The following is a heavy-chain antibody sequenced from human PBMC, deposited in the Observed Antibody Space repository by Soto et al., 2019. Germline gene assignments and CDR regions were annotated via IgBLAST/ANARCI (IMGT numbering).Heavy chain of an antibody. CDR1: GFTFSSYG. D-gene: IGHD2-2*02. CDR2: IWYDGSNK. J-gene: IGHJ6*02. CDR3: AREWVVPTAIRTSRGFDV. V-gene: IGHV3-33*01. Sequence: QVQLVESGGGMVQPGKSLRLSCAASGFTFSSYGMHWVRQAPGKGLEWVAVIWYDGSNKYYGDSVKGRFTISRDNSKNTLYLQMNNLRAEDTAVYYCAREWVVPTAIRTSRGFDVWGQGTTVIVSS.